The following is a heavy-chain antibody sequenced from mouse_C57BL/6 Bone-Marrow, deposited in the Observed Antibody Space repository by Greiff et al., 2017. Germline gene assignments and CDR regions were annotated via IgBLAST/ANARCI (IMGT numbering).Heavy chain of an antibody. CDR1: GYTFTEYT. CDR3: ARHEDDYCSSYAMDY. J-gene: IGHJ4*01. CDR2: FYPGSGSI. D-gene: IGHD1-1*01. Sequence: QVQLQQSGAELVKPGASVKLSCKASGYTFTEYTIHWVKQRSGQGLEWIGWFYPGSGSIKYNEKFKDKATLTADKSSSTASMELSRLTSEDSAVYFCARHEDDYCSSYAMDYWGQGTSVTVSS. V-gene: IGHV1-62-2*01.